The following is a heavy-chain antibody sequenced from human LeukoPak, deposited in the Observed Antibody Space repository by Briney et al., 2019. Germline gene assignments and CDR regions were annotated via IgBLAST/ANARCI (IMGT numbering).Heavy chain of an antibody. Sequence: PGGSLRLSCAASGFTFSSYAMNWVRQAPGKGLEWVTGISPNGGRTDYAHSLKGRATISRDNSKSTLYLQMNSLRAEDTAVYYCAKARRGLDYWGQGTLVTVSS. V-gene: IGHV3-23*01. CDR1: GFTFSSYA. CDR2: ISPNGGRT. CDR3: AKARRGLDY. J-gene: IGHJ4*02.